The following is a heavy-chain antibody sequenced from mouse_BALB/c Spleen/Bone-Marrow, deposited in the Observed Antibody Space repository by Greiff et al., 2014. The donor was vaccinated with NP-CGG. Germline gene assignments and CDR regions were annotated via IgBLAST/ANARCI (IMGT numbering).Heavy chain of an antibody. CDR1: GYTFTSNV. CDR3: ASSEYFDSSYDY. Sequence: VQLQQSGPELVKPGASVKMSCKASGYTFTSNVMHWMKQKPGQGLEWIGYINPYNDGTKYNETFKGKATLTADKSSSTAYMDLSRLTSEVTAVDFGASSEYFDSSYDYWGQGTTLTVSS. J-gene: IGHJ2*01. V-gene: IGHV1-14*01. CDR2: INPYNDGT. D-gene: IGHD1-1*01.